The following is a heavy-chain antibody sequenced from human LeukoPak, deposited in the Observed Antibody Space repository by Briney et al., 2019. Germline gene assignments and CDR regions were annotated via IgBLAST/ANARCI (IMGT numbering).Heavy chain of an antibody. J-gene: IGHJ4*02. CDR1: GFTFSNYD. D-gene: IGHD3-22*01. CDR3: ARGRVNYYDSSGYPTNFDY. Sequence: GGSLRLSCAASGFTFSNYDMHWVRQAPGKGLEWVAVISYDGTNKYYADSVKGRFTISRDNSKSTLYLQMNSLRADDTAVYYCARGRVNYYDSSGYPTNFDYWGQGTLVTVSS. V-gene: IGHV3-30*03. CDR2: ISYDGTNK.